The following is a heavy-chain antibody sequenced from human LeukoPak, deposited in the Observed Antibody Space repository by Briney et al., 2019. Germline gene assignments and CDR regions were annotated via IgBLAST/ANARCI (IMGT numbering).Heavy chain of an antibody. CDR3: ARGAYYYED. D-gene: IGHD3-22*01. CDR1: GFTFSSHS. CDR2: ISSSSSTI. V-gene: IGHV3-48*01. Sequence: ESLRLSCAASGFTFSSHSMNWVRQAPGKGLEWVSYISSSSSTIYYADSVKGRFTISRDNAKNSLYLQMNSLRAEDTAVYYCARGAYYYEDWGQGTLVTVSS. J-gene: IGHJ4*02.